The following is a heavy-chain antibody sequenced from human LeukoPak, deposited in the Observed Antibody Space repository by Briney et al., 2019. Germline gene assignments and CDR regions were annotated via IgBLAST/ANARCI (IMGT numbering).Heavy chain of an antibody. CDR2: INPNSGDT. CDR1: GYTFTVYY. V-gene: IGHV1-2*02. Sequence: ASVKVSCKASGYTFTVYYMHWVRQAPGQGLEWMGWINPNSGDTNYAQNFQGRVTMTRDTSVSTAYMELSRLRSGDTAVYYCARCPHRRGSCPHFDYWGQGTLVTVSS. CDR3: ARCPHRRGSCPHFDY. J-gene: IGHJ4*02. D-gene: IGHD2-2*01.